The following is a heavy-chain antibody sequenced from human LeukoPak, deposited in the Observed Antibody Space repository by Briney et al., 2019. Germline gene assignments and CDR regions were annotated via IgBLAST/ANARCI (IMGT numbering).Heavy chain of an antibody. Sequence: GGSLRLSCAASGFTVSSNYMSWVRQAPGKGLEWGSVIYSGGSTYYADSVKGRFTISRDNSKNTLYLQMNSLRAEDTAVYYCARASGYDYVWGTYRFDYWGQGTLVTVSS. CDR1: GFTVSSNY. J-gene: IGHJ4*02. V-gene: IGHV3-66*01. CDR2: IYSGGST. D-gene: IGHD3-16*02. CDR3: ARASGYDYVWGTYRFDY.